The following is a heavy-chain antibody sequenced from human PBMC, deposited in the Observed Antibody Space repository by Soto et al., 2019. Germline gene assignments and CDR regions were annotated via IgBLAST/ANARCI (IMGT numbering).Heavy chain of an antibody. J-gene: IGHJ4*02. CDR1: GYNFNTFD. V-gene: IGHV1-8*02. Sequence: ASVKVSCKASGYNFNTFDIYWVRQATGHGLEWMGWMNPNSGNTGYAQELRGRLTMTRHPSNTTDYMELTSLTSDDTGVYYCAGGKFRYWGQGTLVTVSS. CDR2: MNPNSGNT. CDR3: AGGKFRY.